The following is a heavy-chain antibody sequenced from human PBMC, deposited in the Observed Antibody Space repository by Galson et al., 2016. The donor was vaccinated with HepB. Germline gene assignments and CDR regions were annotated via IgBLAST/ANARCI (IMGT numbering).Heavy chain of an antibody. CDR2: LSYNGLNQ. V-gene: IGHV3-30*18. J-gene: IGHJ5*02. D-gene: IGHD2-15*01. Sequence: SLRLSCAASGFVFSNYGMHWVRQAPGKGLEWVAGLSYNGLNQHYPDSLMGRFTVSRDNSKSIMYLQMDSLRLDDTAVYYCTKQVAEGGLGDTWGQGTVVTVSS. CDR1: GFVFSNYG. CDR3: TKQVAEGGLGDT.